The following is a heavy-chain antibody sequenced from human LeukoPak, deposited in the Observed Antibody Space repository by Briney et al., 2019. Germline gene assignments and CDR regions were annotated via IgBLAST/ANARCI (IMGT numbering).Heavy chain of an antibody. CDR2: INPSGGST. V-gene: IGHV1-46*01. CDR3: ARAPPGDSSGYYYFDY. Sequence: GASVKVSCKASGYTFTSYYMHWVRQAPGQGLEWMGIINPSGGSTSYAQKFQGRVTMTRDTSTSTVYMELSSLRSEDTAVYYCARAPPGDSSGYYYFDYWGQGTLVTVSS. CDR1: GYTFTSYY. D-gene: IGHD3-22*01. J-gene: IGHJ4*02.